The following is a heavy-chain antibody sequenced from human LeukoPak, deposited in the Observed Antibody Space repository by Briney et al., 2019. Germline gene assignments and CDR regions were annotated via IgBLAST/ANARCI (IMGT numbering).Heavy chain of an antibody. V-gene: IGHV3-30-3*01. Sequence: GRSLRLSCAASGFTFSSYAMHWVRQAPGKGLEWVAVISYDGSNKYYADSVKGRFTISRDNSKNTLYLQMNSLRAEDTAVYYCARDYGGNSYCDYWGQGTVVTVSS. J-gene: IGHJ4*02. CDR3: ARDYGGNSYCDY. CDR1: GFTFSSYA. D-gene: IGHD4-23*01. CDR2: ISYDGSNK.